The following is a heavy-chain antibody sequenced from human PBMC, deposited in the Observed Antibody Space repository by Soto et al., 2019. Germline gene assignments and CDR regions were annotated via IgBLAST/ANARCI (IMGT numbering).Heavy chain of an antibody. Sequence: PGGSLRLSCAASKFSLSSYWMNWVRQVPGKGLEWVANIKQDGTEKYYVDSVKGRFIISRDNAKNSLYLQMNGLRAEDTAVYYCARDADASGWYHYGMDVWGQGTMVTVSS. V-gene: IGHV3-7*01. D-gene: IGHD6-19*01. CDR3: ARDADASGWYHYGMDV. CDR2: IKQDGTEK. CDR1: KFSLSSYW. J-gene: IGHJ6*02.